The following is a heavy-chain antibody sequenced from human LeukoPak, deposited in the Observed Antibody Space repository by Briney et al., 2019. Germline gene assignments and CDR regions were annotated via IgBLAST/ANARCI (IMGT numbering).Heavy chain of an antibody. Sequence: KPGGSLRLSCVGSGFTFSSYTMNWVRQAPGKGLEWVSSISGSSVFIFNADSVKGRFTISRDNAKNSLYLQMNSLRVDDTAVYYCARDSAGSYADYWGQGTLVTVSS. J-gene: IGHJ4*02. D-gene: IGHD1-26*01. CDR1: GFTFSSYT. CDR3: ARDSAGSYADY. V-gene: IGHV3-21*01. CDR2: ISGSSVFI.